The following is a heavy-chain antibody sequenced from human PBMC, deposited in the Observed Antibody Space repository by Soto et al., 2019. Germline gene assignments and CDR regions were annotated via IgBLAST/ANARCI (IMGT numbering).Heavy chain of an antibody. CDR3: ARDGGYYYDSSGYYSDY. J-gene: IGHJ4*02. Sequence: QVQLVRSGVEVKKPGAAVKVSCKASGYTFTRYGISWVRQAPGQGPEWMGWISGYNGNTNNAQKFQDRVTMTIDTSTNTAYMELGSLRSDDTAVYYCARDGGYYYDSSGYYSDYWGQGTLVTVSS. V-gene: IGHV1-18*01. CDR2: ISGYNGNT. CDR1: GYTFTRYG. D-gene: IGHD3-22*01.